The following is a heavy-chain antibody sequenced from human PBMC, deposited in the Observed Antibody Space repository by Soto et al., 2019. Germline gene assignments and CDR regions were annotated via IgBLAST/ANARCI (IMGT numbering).Heavy chain of an antibody. CDR1: GYTFTNYD. V-gene: IGHV1-8*01. CDR3: ARYAKWSYREDYYYYGMDV. Sequence: GASVKVSCKASGYTFTNYDINWVRQATGQGLEWMGWMNPNSGNTGYAQKFQGRVTMTRNTSISTAYMELSSLRSEDTAVYYCARYAKWSYREDYYYYGMDVWGQGTTVTVSS. J-gene: IGHJ6*02. D-gene: IGHD3-16*02. CDR2: MNPNSGNT.